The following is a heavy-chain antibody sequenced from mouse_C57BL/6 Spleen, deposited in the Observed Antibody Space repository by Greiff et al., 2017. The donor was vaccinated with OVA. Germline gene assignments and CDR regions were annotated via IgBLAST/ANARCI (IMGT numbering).Heavy chain of an antibody. J-gene: IGHJ3*01. D-gene: IGHD2-4*01. Sequence: VQLQQSGPELVKPGASVKISCKASGYSFTDYNLNWVKQRNGKSLEWIGVINPNYGTTSSNKKFKGKATLTVDQSSSTAYMQLNSLTSEDSAVYYGARSKDYAWFAYWGQGTLVTVSA. CDR3: ARSKDYAWFAY. V-gene: IGHV1-39*01. CDR1: GYSFTDYN. CDR2: INPNYGTT.